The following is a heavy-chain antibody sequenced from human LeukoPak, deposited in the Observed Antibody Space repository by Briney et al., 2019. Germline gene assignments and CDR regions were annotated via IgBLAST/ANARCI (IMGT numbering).Heavy chain of an antibody. V-gene: IGHV4-31*03. J-gene: IGHJ4*02. CDR3: ARALARYYYGSGSYHDY. CDR1: GGSISSGGYY. Sequence: SQTLSLTCTVSGGSISSGGYYWSWIRQHPGKGLEWIGYIYYSGSTYYNPSLKSRVTMSVDTSKNQFSLKLSSVTAADTAVYYCARALARYYYGSGSYHDYWGQGTLVTVSS. CDR2: IYYSGST. D-gene: IGHD3-10*01.